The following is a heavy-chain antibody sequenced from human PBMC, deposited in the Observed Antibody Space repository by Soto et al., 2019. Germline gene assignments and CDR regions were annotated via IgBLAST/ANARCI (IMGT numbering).Heavy chain of an antibody. D-gene: IGHD3-10*01. Sequence: QVQLQQSGPGLVKPSETLSLTCTVSSGPSSSHNWGWIRQPPGRGLEWIGYVYSTGGTSYNPSLKSLVTISADTSTNHISLTLSSVTAADTAVYYCVRQGIGTQPGLVDVWGQGTTVTVSS. J-gene: IGHJ6*02. CDR1: SGPSSSHN. V-gene: IGHV4-59*08. CDR2: VYSTGGT. CDR3: VRQGIGTQPGLVDV.